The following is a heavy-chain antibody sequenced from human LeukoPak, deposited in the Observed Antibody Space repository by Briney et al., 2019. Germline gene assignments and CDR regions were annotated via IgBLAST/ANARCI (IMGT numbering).Heavy chain of an antibody. J-gene: IGHJ4*02. CDR2: IYYSGIT. V-gene: IGHV4-59*08. Sequence: SETLSLTCTVSGGSISSYYWSWIRQPPGKGLEWIGYIYYSGITNYNPSLKSRVTISVDTSKNQFSLRLSSVTAADTAVYYCARQDDYNLDYWGQGTLVTVSS. D-gene: IGHD5-24*01. CDR1: GGSISSYY. CDR3: ARQDDYNLDY.